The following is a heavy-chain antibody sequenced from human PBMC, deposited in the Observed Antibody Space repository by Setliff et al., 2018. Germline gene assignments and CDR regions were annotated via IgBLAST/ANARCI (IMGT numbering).Heavy chain of an antibody. J-gene: IGHJ3*02. Sequence: SETLSLTCTVSGGSISSGGYYWSWIRQHPGKGLEWIGYIYYSGSTYYNPSLKSRVTISVDTSKNQFSLKLSSVTAADTAVYYCARDPLTTNRRRAFNIWGQGTMVTVSS. D-gene: IGHD4-17*01. CDR2: IYYSGST. V-gene: IGHV4-31*03. CDR3: ARDPLTTNRRRAFNI. CDR1: GGSISSGGYY.